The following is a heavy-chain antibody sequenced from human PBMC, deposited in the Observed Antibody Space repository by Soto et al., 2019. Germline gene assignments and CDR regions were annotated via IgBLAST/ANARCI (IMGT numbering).Heavy chain of an antibody. J-gene: IGHJ3*02. CDR2: VHYSGST. CDR1: GASISSSY. Sequence: SETQSLTCTVSGASISSSYWSWIRQSPGKGLEWIGYVHYSGSTKYNPSLKSRVTISVDTSKNQFSLKLSSVTAADTAVYYCARGYSDNRGQSNTFDIWGQGTMVTVSS. CDR3: ARGYSDNRGQSNTFDI. V-gene: IGHV4-59*01. D-gene: IGHD3-22*01.